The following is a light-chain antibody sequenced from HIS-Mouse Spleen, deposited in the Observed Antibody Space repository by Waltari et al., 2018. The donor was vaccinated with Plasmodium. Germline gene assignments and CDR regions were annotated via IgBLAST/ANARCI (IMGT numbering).Light chain of an antibody. Sequence: EIVLTQSPATLSLSPGARATLSCRASQRVSSYLAWYQQKPGQAPRLLIYDASNRATGIPARFSGSGSGTDFTLTISSLEPEDFAVYYCQQRSNWPRVLTFGGGTKVEIK. V-gene: IGKV3-11*01. CDR2: DAS. CDR1: QRVSSY. J-gene: IGKJ4*01. CDR3: QQRSNWPRVLT.